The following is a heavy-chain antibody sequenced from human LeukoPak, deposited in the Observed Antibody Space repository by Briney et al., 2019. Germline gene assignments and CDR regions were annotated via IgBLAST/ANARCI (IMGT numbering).Heavy chain of an antibody. J-gene: IGHJ4*02. CDR2: IYYSGST. CDR1: GGSISSYY. D-gene: IGHD1-20*01. CDR3: ARAGPYNWNGDDY. V-gene: IGHV4-59*01. Sequence: PSETLSLTCTVSGGSISSYYWSWIRQPPGKGLEWIGYIYYSGSTNYNPSLKSRVTISVDTSKNQFSLKLSSVTAADTAVYYCARAGPYNWNGDDYWGQGTLVTVSS.